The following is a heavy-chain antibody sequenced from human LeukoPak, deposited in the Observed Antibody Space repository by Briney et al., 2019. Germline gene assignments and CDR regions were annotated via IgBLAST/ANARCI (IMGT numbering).Heavy chain of an antibody. CDR3: ARQDYGDYGRTIRAGLDV. J-gene: IGHJ6*04. Sequence: GASVKVSCKASGYTFTSYDINWVRQATGQGLEWMGWMNPNSGNTGYAQKFQGRVTMTRDMSTSTVYMELSSLRSEDTAVYYCARQDYGDYGRTIRAGLDVWGKGTTVTVSS. CDR1: GYTFTSYD. D-gene: IGHD4-17*01. V-gene: IGHV1-8*01. CDR2: MNPNSGNT.